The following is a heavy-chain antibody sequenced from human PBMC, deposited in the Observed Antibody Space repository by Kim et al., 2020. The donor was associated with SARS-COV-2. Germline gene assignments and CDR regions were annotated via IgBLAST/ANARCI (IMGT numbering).Heavy chain of an antibody. V-gene: IGHV1-2*02. CDR2: INPNSGGT. Sequence: ASVKVSCKASGYTFTAYYMHWVRQAPGQGLEWMGWINPNSGGTNYAQKFQGRVTMTRDTSINTAYMELSSLRSDETAVYYCARTEDYGGVLGRFDPWGQGTLVTVSS. J-gene: IGHJ5*02. D-gene: IGHD4-17*01. CDR3: ARTEDYGGVLGRFDP. CDR1: GYTFTAYY.